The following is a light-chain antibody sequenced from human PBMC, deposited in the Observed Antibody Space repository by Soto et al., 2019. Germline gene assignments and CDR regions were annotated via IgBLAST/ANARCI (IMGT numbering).Light chain of an antibody. CDR2: GAS. V-gene: IGKV1-6*01. J-gene: IGKJ1*01. Sequence: IQITQSPSSLSASVGDRVTITCRASQGISNELGWYQKRPGKDPKVLIYGASNLQSGVPSRFSGSASGTDFTLTISSLQTEDFATYYCLQDYNYTWTFGQGTKVDIK. CDR3: LQDYNYTWT. CDR1: QGISNE.